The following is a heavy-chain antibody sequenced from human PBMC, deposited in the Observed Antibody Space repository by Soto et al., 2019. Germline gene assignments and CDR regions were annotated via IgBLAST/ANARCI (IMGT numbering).Heavy chain of an antibody. CDR3: ASPWLAGYYYYYYGMDV. V-gene: IGHV1-69*01. CDR2: IIPIFGTA. J-gene: IGHJ6*02. Sequence: QVQLVQSGAEVKKPGSSVKVSCKASGGTFSSYAISWVRQAPGQGLEWMGGIIPIFGTANYAQKFQGRVTITADESTSTAYMELSSLRSEDTAVYYCASPWLAGYYYYYYGMDVWGQGTTVTVSS. D-gene: IGHD6-19*01. CDR1: GGTFSSYA.